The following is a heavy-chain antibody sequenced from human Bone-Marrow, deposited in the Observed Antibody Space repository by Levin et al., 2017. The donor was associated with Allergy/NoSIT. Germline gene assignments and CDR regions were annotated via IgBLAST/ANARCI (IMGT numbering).Heavy chain of an antibody. Sequence: GESLKISCIVSGFTFSDYSIYWVRQAPGKGLEWISSISSDSSDLYYADSVKGRFTISRDNAKNSLSLQVSSLRVEDTAVYHCVRGIIGDVRLAHTEALDVWGQGTMVTVSS. D-gene: IGHD2/OR15-2a*01. V-gene: IGHV3-21*01. CDR2: ISSDSSDL. CDR3: VRGIIGDVRLAHTEALDV. CDR1: GFTFSDYS. J-gene: IGHJ3*01.